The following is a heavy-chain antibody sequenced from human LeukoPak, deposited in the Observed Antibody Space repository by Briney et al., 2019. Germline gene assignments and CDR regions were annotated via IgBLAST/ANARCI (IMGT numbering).Heavy chain of an antibody. D-gene: IGHD3-10*01. CDR2: IWYDGSNK. J-gene: IGHJ4*02. Sequence: GGSLRLSCAASGFTFSSYGMHWVRQAPGKGLEWVAVIWYDGSNKYYADSVKGRFAISRDNSKNTLYLQMNSLRAEDTAVYYCAGQSGSYPPDYWGQGTLVTVSS. CDR1: GFTFSSYG. CDR3: AGQSGSYPPDY. V-gene: IGHV3-33*08.